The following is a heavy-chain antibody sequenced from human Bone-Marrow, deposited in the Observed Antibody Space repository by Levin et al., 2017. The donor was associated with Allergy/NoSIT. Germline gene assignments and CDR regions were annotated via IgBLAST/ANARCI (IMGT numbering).Heavy chain of an antibody. J-gene: IGHJ4*02. D-gene: IGHD1-1*01. V-gene: IGHV3-74*03. CDR2: INTDGSYI. CDR3: VRGSSNWKGVDY. CDR1: GFTLSSYW. Sequence: GESLKISCAVSGFTLSSYWMHWVRQAPGKGLVWVSQINTDGSYITYADSVKGRFTISRDNAKNTLYLQMNSLRAEDTAVYYCVRGSSNWKGVDYWGQGTLVTVSS.